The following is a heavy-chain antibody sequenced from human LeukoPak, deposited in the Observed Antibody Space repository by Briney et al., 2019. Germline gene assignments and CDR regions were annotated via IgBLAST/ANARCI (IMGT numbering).Heavy chain of an antibody. CDR2: ISGNGGST. CDR3: ASVTTHGVSHYEYKY. D-gene: IGHD4-11*01. CDR1: GFTFSSYV. J-gene: IGHJ4*02. Sequence: GGSLRLSCAASGFTFSSYVMHWVRQAPGKGLEYVSGISGNGGSTYYANSVKGRFTISRDNSKNTLYLQMGSLRAEGMAVYYCASVTTHGVSHYEYKYWGQGTLVTVSS. V-gene: IGHV3-64*01.